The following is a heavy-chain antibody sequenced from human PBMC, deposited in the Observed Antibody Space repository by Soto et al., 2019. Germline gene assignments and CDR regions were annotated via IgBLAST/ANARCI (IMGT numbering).Heavy chain of an antibody. CDR2: IYWDDDK. CDR3: AHDYHYCTNGVCPGKGMDV. J-gene: IGHJ6*02. V-gene: IGHV2-5*02. D-gene: IGHD2-8*01. Sequence: SGPTLVNPTQTLTLTCTFSGFSLSTSGVGVGWIRQPPGKALEWLALIYWDDDKRYSPSLKSRLTITKDTSKNQVVLTMTNMDPVDTATYYCAHDYHYCTNGVCPGKGMDVWGQGTTVIVSS. CDR1: GFSLSTSGVG.